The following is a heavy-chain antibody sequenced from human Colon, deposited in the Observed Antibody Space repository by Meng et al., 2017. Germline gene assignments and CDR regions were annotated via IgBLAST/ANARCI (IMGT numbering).Heavy chain of an antibody. J-gene: IGHJ4*02. Sequence: LQESGPGLVKPSGTLSLTCTAPGGSISSNNWWSWVRQPPGRGLEWIGEIYQSGSTNYSPSLKSRVTISLDKSKNQFSLKVSYMTAADTAVYFCARVPTTVDPFESWGQGTLVTVSS. CDR3: ARVPTTVDPFES. CDR2: IYQSGST. D-gene: IGHD4-23*01. V-gene: IGHV4-4*02. CDR1: GGSISSNNW.